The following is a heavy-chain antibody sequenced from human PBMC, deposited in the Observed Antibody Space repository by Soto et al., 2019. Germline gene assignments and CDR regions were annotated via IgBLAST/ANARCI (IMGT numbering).Heavy chain of an antibody. D-gene: IGHD3-3*01. CDR1: GGSFSGYY. V-gene: IGHV4-34*01. J-gene: IGHJ6*02. CDR3: ASKRRFTIFPDV. CDR2: INHSGST. Sequence: PSETLSLTCAVYGGSFSGYYWSWIRQPPGKGLEWIGEINHSGSTNYNPSLKSRVTISVDTSKNQFSLKLSSVTAADTAVYYCASKRRFTIFPDVWGQGTTVTVSS.